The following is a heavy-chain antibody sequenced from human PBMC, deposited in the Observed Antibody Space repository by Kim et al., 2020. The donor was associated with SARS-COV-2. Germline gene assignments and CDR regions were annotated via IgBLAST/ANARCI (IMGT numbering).Heavy chain of an antibody. D-gene: IGHD6-6*01. CDR2: T. Sequence: TNYNPSLKSRVTISVDTSKNQFSLKLSSVTAADTAVYYCAREGIAARLDYWGQGTLVTVSS. J-gene: IGHJ4*02. CDR3: AREGIAARLDY. V-gene: IGHV4-59*01.